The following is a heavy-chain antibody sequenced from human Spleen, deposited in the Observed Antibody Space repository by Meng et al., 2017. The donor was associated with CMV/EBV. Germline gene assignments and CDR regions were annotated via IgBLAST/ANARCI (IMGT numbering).Heavy chain of an antibody. CDR2: ISGSGST. Sequence: SGIPFDSCAMSWVRQNPGKGLEWASAISGSGSTYYAGSVRGRFTISRDNSKNTLFLQMNRLRAEDTAVYYCATDFPTLDWLAPAFDHWGQGTLVTVSS. D-gene: IGHD3-9*01. CDR1: GIPFDSCA. J-gene: IGHJ4*02. V-gene: IGHV3-23*01. CDR3: ATDFPTLDWLAPAFDH.